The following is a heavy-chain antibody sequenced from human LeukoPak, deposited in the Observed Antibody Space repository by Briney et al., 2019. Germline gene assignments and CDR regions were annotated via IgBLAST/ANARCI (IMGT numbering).Heavy chain of an antibody. CDR2: ILYTGST. D-gene: IGHD1/OR15-1a*01. V-gene: IGHV4-59*01. Sequence: PSETLSLTCTVSGGSISSYYWSWIRQSPGEGLEGIGEILYTGSTTYNPSPKSRVTITVETSKNHFSLKLKSVSAADTAVYYCARVYYWNSHDYWYFDLWGRGTLVTVSS. J-gene: IGHJ2*01. CDR3: ARVYYWNSHDYWYFDL. CDR1: GGSISSYY.